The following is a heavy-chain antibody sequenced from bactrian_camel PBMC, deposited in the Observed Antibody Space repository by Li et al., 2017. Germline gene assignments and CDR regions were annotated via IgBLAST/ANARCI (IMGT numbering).Heavy chain of an antibody. CDR2: ISSGGSNT. D-gene: IGHD4*01. Sequence: DVQLVESGGGLVQPGGSLRLSCAASGFTFSTYDMSWVRQAPGKGLEWVSTISSGGSNTYYADSVKGRFTISRDYAKNTVFLQMNSLKPEDTAVYYCVRGYDAYRDNDGFGYWGQGTQVTVS. CDR3: VRGYDAYRDNDGFGY. J-gene: IGHJ6*01. CDR1: GFTFSTYD. V-gene: IGHV3S40*01.